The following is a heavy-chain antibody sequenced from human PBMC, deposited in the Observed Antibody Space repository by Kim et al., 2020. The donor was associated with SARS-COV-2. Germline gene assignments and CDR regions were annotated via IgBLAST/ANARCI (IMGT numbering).Heavy chain of an antibody. Sequence: GGSLRLSCAASGFSFRIYGMHWVRQAPGKGLEWVAVIWNDGSNKYYVDSVKGRFTISRDNSENTLYLQMNSLRAEDTAVYYCTRGISGGSGRWYYYGMDVWGQGTTVTVS. J-gene: IGHJ6*02. CDR2: IWNDGSNK. D-gene: IGHD1-26*01. CDR3: TRGISGGSGRWYYYGMDV. CDR1: GFSFRIYG. V-gene: IGHV3-33*01.